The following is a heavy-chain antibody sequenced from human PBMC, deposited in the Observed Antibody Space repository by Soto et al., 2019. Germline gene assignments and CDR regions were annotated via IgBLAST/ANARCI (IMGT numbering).Heavy chain of an antibody. CDR2: ISAYNGNT. J-gene: IGHJ4*02. V-gene: IGHV1-18*01. CDR3: ARDALPYYPNPVSYFDY. D-gene: IGHD3-10*01. Sequence: QVQLVQSGAEVKKPGASVKVSCKASGYTFATYGINWVRQAPGQGLEWMGWISAYNGNTNYAQKLQGRVTMTTDTSTSTGYMELSSLRSDDTAVYSCARDALPYYPNPVSYFDYWGQGTLVTVSS. CDR1: GYTFATYG.